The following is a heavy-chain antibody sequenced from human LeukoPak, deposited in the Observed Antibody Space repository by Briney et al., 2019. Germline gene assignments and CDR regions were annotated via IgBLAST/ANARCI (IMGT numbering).Heavy chain of an antibody. J-gene: IGHJ4*02. Sequence: PSETLSLTCAVSGYSTISGYFWGWIRQPPGQGLEWIGSIYHSGSTYYNPSLKSRVTISVDTSKNQFSLKLSSVTAADTAVYYCARARREMVDYWGQGTLVTVSS. V-gene: IGHV4-38-2*01. CDR2: IYHSGST. CDR3: ARARREMVDY. CDR1: GYSTISGYF. D-gene: IGHD5-24*01.